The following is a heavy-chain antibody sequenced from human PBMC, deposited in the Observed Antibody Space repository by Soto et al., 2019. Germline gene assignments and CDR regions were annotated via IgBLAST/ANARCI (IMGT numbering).Heavy chain of an antibody. J-gene: IGHJ5*02. CDR3: ARFAYSSCDLTNLFDP. V-gene: IGHV3-23*01. CDR2: IRGNGGRT. CDR1: GFSFSNYV. D-gene: IGHD6-13*01. Sequence: GGSLRLSCAASGFSFSNYVMSWVRQAPGKGLEWVSAIRGNGGRTYNADSVKGRFTISRDNSKNTLYLQMNSLGAEDTAVYYCARFAYSSCDLTNLFDPWGQRTLDTGSS.